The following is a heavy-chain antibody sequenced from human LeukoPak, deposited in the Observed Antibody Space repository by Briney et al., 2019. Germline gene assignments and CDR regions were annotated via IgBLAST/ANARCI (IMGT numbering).Heavy chain of an antibody. J-gene: IGHJ4*02. CDR3: ARAQELLWFGELRALDY. CDR2: ISSSGSTI. D-gene: IGHD3-10*01. CDR1: GFTFSSYE. Sequence: GGSLRLSCAASGFTFSSYEMNWVRQAPGKGLEWVSYISSSGSTIYYADSVKGRFTISRDNAKNSLYLQMNSLRAEDTAVYYCARAQELLWFGELRALDYWGQGTLVPVSS. V-gene: IGHV3-48*03.